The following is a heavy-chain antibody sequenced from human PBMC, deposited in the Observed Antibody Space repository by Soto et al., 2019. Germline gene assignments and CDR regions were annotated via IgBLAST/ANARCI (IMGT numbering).Heavy chain of an antibody. CDR1: NDSISNYY. V-gene: IGHV4-59*08. Sequence: QVHLHESGPGLVKPSETLSLTCTVSNDSISNYYWYWIRLSPGKGLEWIGYISYPGTTNYNPSLKRRVAISMDTSKKQFALTLSSVTAADTAVYFCARGGVMVTDNWLDPWGQGTLVTVSS. J-gene: IGHJ5*02. CDR2: ISYPGTT. CDR3: ARGGVMVTDNWLDP. D-gene: IGHD2-21*02.